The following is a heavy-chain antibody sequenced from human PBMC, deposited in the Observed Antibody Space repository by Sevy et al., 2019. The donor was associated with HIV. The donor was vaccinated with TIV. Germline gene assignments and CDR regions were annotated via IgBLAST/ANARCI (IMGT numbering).Heavy chain of an antibody. CDR2: IIPIFGTA. V-gene: IGHV1-69*06. CDR3: ATTSYYYDSQNWFDP. D-gene: IGHD3-22*01. Sequence: ASVKVSCKASGGTFSSYAISWVRQAPGQGLEWMGRIIPIFGTANYAQKFQGRVTITADKSRSTAYMELSSLRSEDTAVYYCATTSYYYDSQNWFDPWGQGTLVTVSS. J-gene: IGHJ5*02. CDR1: GGTFSSYA.